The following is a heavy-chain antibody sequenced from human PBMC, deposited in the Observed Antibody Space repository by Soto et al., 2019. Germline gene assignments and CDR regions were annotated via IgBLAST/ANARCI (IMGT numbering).Heavy chain of an antibody. V-gene: IGHV3-64*01. D-gene: IGHD5-12*01. CDR1: GFTFSTHS. CDR3: AREGSGYDFVY. CDR2: ISSNGGST. Sequence: EVQLVESGGGLVQPGGSLRLSCAASGFTFSTHSMHWVRQAPGKGLEYVSVISSNGGSTYYANSVKGRITISRDKSKITLYLQMGSLRAEDMAVYYCAREGSGYDFVYWGQGTLVTVSS. J-gene: IGHJ4*02.